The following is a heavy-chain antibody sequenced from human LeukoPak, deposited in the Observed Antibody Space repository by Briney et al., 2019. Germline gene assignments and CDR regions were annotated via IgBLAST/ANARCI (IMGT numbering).Heavy chain of an antibody. CDR1: GFTFSNYS. J-gene: IGHJ6*02. V-gene: IGHV3-21*01. CDR3: ARDQLQRINYGMDV. CDR2: ISSSSSYI. D-gene: IGHD2-2*01. Sequence: GGSLRLSCAASGFTFSNYSMNWVRQAPGKGPEWVPSISSSSSYIYYADSVKGRFTISRDNAKKSLYLQMNSLRAEDTAVYYCARDQLQRINYGMDVWGQGTTVTVSS.